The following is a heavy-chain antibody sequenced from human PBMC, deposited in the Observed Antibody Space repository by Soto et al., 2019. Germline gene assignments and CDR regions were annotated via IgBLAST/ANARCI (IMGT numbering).Heavy chain of an antibody. CDR2: ISVNGRT. D-gene: IGHD3-22*01. J-gene: IGHJ3*01. V-gene: IGHV3-23*01. CDR1: GLTFNFYA. CDR3: TKAGGWYYYDSSGPPDASHV. Sequence: GGSLRLSCAASGLTFNFYAMAWVRQAPGKGLEWVSGISVNGRTNYADSVKGRFTISRDNSKNMVFLQMDTLRAEDTALYYCTKAGGWYYYDSSGPPDASHVWGQGTMVT.